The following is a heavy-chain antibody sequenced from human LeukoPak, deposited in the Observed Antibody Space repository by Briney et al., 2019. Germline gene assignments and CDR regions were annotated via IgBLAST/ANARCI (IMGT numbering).Heavy chain of an antibody. Sequence: SETLSLTCTVSGGSISSYYWSWIRQPPGKGLEWIGYIYYSGSTNYNPSLKSRATISVDTSKNQFSLKLSSVTAADTAVYYCARATGYSYANYYYYGMDVWGQGTTVTVSS. J-gene: IGHJ6*02. D-gene: IGHD5-18*01. CDR2: IYYSGST. CDR3: ARATGYSYANYYYYGMDV. CDR1: GGSISSYY. V-gene: IGHV4-59*01.